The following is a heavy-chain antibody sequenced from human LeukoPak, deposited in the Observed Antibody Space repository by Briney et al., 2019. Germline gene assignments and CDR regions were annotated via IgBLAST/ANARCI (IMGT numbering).Heavy chain of an antibody. D-gene: IGHD6-19*01. CDR3: PKVPEGAVAGPFDS. CDR2: IRYDGYNE. J-gene: IGHJ4*02. V-gene: IGHV3-30*02. Sequence: GGSLRLSCVASGFSFSYYGMHWVRQAPGKGLEWVAFIRYDGYNEDYAESVKGRLTIFRDNSKNTLFLQMNSLRLEDTAVYYCPKVPEGAVAGPFDSWGQGTLVTVSS. CDR1: GFSFSYYG.